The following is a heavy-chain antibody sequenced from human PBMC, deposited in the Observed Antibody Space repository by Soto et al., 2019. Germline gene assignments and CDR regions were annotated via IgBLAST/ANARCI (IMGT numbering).Heavy chain of an antibody. CDR3: ARSFVVVPAAMDY. J-gene: IGHJ4*02. D-gene: IGHD2-2*01. CDR2: IIPIFGTA. V-gene: IGHV1-69*13. CDR1: GGTFSSYA. Sequence: ASVKVSCKASGGTFSSYAISWVRQAPGQGLEWMGGIIPIFGTANYAQKFQGRVTITADESTSTAYMELSSLRSEDTAVYYCARSFVVVPAAMDYWGQGTLVTVSS.